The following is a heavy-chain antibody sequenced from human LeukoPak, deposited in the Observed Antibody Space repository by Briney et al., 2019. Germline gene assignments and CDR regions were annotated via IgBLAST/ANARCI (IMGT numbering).Heavy chain of an antibody. Sequence: ASVKVSCKASGYTFTSYYMHWVRQAPGQGLEWMGIINPSGGSTSYAQKFQGRVTMTRDMSTSTVYMELSSLRSEDTAVYYCARVDRGTYYYDSSGYYYYYYMDVWGKGPRSPSP. J-gene: IGHJ6*03. V-gene: IGHV1-46*01. CDR3: ARVDRGTYYYDSSGYYYYYYMDV. CDR2: INPSGGST. CDR1: GYTFTSYY. D-gene: IGHD3-22*01.